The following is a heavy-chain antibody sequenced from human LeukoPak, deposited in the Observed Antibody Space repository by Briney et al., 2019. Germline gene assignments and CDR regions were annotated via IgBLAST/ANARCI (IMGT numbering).Heavy chain of an antibody. V-gene: IGHV4-31*03. D-gene: IGHD3-10*01. J-gene: IGHJ4*02. CDR3: ARDKETHGSGSYRFDY. CDR1: GGSISSGGYY. CDR2: IYYSGST. Sequence: SQTLSLTCTVSGGSISSGGYYWSWIRQHPGKGLEWIGYIYYSGSTYYNPSLKRRVTISVDTSKNQFSLKLSSVTAAGTAVYYCARDKETHGSGSYRFDYWGQGTLVTVSS.